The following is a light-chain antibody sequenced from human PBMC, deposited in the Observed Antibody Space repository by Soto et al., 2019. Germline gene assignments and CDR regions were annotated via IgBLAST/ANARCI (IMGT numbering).Light chain of an antibody. V-gene: IGLV2-23*02. Sequence: QSALTQPASMSGSPGQSITISCTGTRSDVGSYNLVSWYQQHPGNAPKLMIYEVTKRPSGVSNRFSGSKSGNTASLTISGLQAEDEADYYCCSYAGSSTYVFGTGTKLTVL. CDR1: RSDVGSYNL. CDR2: EVT. CDR3: CSYAGSSTYV. J-gene: IGLJ1*01.